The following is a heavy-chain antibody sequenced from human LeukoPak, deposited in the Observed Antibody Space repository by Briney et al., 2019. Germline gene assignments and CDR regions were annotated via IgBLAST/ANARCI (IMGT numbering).Heavy chain of an antibody. CDR3: AELGITMIGGV. J-gene: IGHJ6*04. D-gene: IGHD3-10*02. CDR2: ISSSGSTI. CDR1: GFTVSSNY. V-gene: IGHV3-48*03. Sequence: GGSLRLSCAASGFTVSSNYMNWVRQAPGKGLEWVSYISSSGSTICYADSVKGRFTISRDNAKNSLYLQMNSLRAEDTAVYYCAELGITMIGGVWGKGTTVTISS.